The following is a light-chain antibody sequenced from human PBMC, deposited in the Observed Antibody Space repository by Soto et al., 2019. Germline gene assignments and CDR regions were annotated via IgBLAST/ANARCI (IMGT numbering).Light chain of an antibody. Sequence: QSALTQPASVSGSPGQSITICCTGTSSDVGSYNLDSWYQQHPGKAPKLMIYEDTKRPSGVSNRFSGSKSGNTASLTISGLQAEDEADYYCSSYAGSTTYVVFGGGTKLTVL. V-gene: IGLV2-23*01. CDR2: EDT. CDR3: SSYAGSTTYVV. CDR1: SSDVGSYNL. J-gene: IGLJ2*01.